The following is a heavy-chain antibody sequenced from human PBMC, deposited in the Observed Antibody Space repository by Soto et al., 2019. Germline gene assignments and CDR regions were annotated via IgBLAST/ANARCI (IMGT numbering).Heavy chain of an antibody. CDR1: GGSISSYY. J-gene: IGHJ4*02. CDR2: IYYSGST. D-gene: IGHD6-13*01. CDR3: AIHGSSSWAHFDY. V-gene: IGHV4-59*08. Sequence: SETLSLTCTVSGGSISSYYWSWIRQPPGKGLEWIGYIYYSGSTNYNPSLKSRVTISVDTSKNQFSLKLSSVTAADTAVYYCAIHGSSSWAHFDYWGQGTLVTVSS.